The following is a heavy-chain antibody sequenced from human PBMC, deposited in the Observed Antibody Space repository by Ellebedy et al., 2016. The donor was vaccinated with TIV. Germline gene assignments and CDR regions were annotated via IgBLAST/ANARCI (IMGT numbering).Heavy chain of an antibody. CDR3: ARILRAGSDGDYFDY. CDR1: GYSISRGYY. Sequence: MPSETLSLTCTVSGYSISRGYYWGWIRQPPGKGLEWIGCIFYSGDTYYNPFLKSRLTISVDTSKNQFALKLSSVTAADTAGYYCARILRAGSDGDYFDYWGQGTQVTASS. J-gene: IGHJ4*02. V-gene: IGHV4-38-2*02. CDR2: IFYSGDT. D-gene: IGHD3-3*01.